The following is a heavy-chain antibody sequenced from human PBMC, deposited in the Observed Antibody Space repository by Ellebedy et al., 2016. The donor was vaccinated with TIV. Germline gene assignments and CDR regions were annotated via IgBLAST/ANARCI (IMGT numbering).Heavy chain of an antibody. Sequence: MPSETLSLTCAVSGASISSDKWWPWVRQPPGKGLEWIGENHPTKRSNYNPSLKSRVTMSVDKSKNQFSLNLNSVTAADTAVYYCARGGNWQFDYWGQGTLVTVSS. J-gene: IGHJ4*02. CDR3: ARGGNWQFDY. V-gene: IGHV4-4*02. CDR2: NHPTKRS. D-gene: IGHD1-1*01. CDR1: GASISSDKW.